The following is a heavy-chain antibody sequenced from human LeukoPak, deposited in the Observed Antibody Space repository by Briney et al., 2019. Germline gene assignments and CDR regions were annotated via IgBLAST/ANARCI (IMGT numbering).Heavy chain of an antibody. D-gene: IGHD5-12*01. J-gene: IGHJ4*02. CDR1: GFTFSSYW. CDR3: AREGRVSGYDFDC. CDR2: INSDGSSI. V-gene: IGHV3-74*03. Sequence: GGSLRLSCAASGFTFSSYWMHWVRQAPGKGLVWVSRINSDGSSITYADSVKGRFTISRDNAKNTLYLQMNSLRVEDTAVYYCAREGRVSGYDFDCWGQGTLVTISS.